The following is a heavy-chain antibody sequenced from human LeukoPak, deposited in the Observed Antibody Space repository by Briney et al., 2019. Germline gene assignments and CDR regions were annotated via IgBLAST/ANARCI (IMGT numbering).Heavy chain of an antibody. Sequence: SQTLSLTCAISGDSVSSDSAAWNWLRQSPSRGLEWLGRTYYRSKWYNDYAVSVKSRITINPDTSNNQFSLQLNSVTPEDTAVYYCAREYSSSHDAFDIWGQGTMVTVSS. CDR2: TYYRSKWYN. J-gene: IGHJ3*02. CDR3: AREYSSSHDAFDI. D-gene: IGHD6-6*01. V-gene: IGHV6-1*01. CDR1: GDSVSSDSAA.